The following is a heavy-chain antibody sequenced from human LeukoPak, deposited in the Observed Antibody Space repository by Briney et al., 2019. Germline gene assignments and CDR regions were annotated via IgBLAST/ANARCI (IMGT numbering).Heavy chain of an antibody. CDR2: IWYDGSNK. CDR1: GFTFSNYG. J-gene: IGHJ4*02. Sequence: GGSLRLSCAASGFTFSNYGMHWVRQAPGKGLEWVAVIWYDGSNKYYADSVKGRFTISRDNSKNTLYLQMNSLKAEDTAVYYCARPKDYGDYRFDYWGQGTLVTVSS. D-gene: IGHD4-17*01. CDR3: ARPKDYGDYRFDY. V-gene: IGHV3-33*08.